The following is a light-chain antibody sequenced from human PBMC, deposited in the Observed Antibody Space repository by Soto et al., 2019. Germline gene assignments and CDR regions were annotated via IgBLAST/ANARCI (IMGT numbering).Light chain of an antibody. CDR2: NNN. CDR1: SSNIGSNY. Sequence: QSALTQPPSASGTPGQGVTISCSGSSSNIGSNYVYWYQQLPGTAPKLLIYNNNQRPSGVPDRFPASKSGTSASLAIRGLRSDDEADYYCSSWDGSLSGYVFGAGTKVTVL. J-gene: IGLJ1*01. CDR3: SSWDGSLSGYV. V-gene: IGLV1-47*02.